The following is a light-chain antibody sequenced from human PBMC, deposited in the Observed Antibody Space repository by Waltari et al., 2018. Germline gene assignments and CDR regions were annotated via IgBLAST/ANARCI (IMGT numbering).Light chain of an antibody. V-gene: IGKV1-39*01. CDR3: QQSYTTPTGLT. CDR2: AAS. J-gene: IGKJ4*01. Sequence: DIQMTQSPSSLSASVGDRVSINCRASQTINYHLNWYQQKPGKGPKLLIYAASSLETGVPSRFTGSGSGTDYTLTISGLQPEDFGTYYCQQSYTTPTGLTFGGGTKVEIK. CDR1: QTINYH.